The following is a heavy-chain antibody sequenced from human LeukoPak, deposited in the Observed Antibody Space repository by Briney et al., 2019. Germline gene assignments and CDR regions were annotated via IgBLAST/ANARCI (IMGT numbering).Heavy chain of an antibody. J-gene: IGHJ4*02. CDR1: GYTFTSYG. CDR3: ARDPPITGTTDLDY. Sequence: ASVKVSCKASGYTFTSYGISWVRQAPGQGLEWMGWISAYNGNTNYAQKLQGRVTMTTDTSTSTAYMELRSLRSDDTAVYYCARDPPITGTTDLDYWGQGTLVTVSS. CDR2: ISAYNGNT. V-gene: IGHV1-18*01. D-gene: IGHD1-14*01.